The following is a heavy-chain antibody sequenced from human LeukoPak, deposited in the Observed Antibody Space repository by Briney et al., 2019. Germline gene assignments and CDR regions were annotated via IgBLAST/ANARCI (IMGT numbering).Heavy chain of an antibody. CDR2: IYYIGTT. CDR3: ARHRRYSSGWYGAFDI. Sequence: SETLSFTCTVSGGSMSSSSHYWGWIRQPPGKGLEWIASIYYIGTTSYNPSLKSRVTISVDTSKKQFSLKLDSVTAADTAVYYCARHRRYSSGWYGAFDIWGQGTMVTAAS. J-gene: IGHJ3*02. D-gene: IGHD6-19*01. CDR1: GGSMSSSSHY. V-gene: IGHV4-39*01.